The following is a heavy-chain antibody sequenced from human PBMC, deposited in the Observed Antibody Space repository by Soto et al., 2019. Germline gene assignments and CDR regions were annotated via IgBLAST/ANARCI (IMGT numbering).Heavy chain of an antibody. CDR2: IYYSGST. CDR3: ARVRHMDV. D-gene: IGHD6-6*01. CDR1: GGSISSGDYY. J-gene: IGHJ6*02. Sequence: PSETLSLPCTVFGGSISSGDYYWSWIRQPPGKGLEWIGYIYYSGSTYYNPSLKSRVTISVDTSKNQFPLKLSSVTAADTAVYYCARVRHMDVWGQGTTVTVSS. V-gene: IGHV4-30-4*01.